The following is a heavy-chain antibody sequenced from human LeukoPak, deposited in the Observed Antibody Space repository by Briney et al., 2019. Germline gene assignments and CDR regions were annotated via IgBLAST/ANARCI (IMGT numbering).Heavy chain of an antibody. CDR3: AKGLGELAPLGMDV. J-gene: IGHJ6*02. Sequence: PGRSLRLSCAASGFTFSSYGMHWVRQAPGKGLEWVAVISYDGSSKYYADSVKGRFTISRDNSKNTLYLQMNSLRAEDTAVYYCAKGLGELAPLGMDVWGQGTTVTVSS. D-gene: IGHD3-10*01. CDR1: GFTFSSYG. V-gene: IGHV3-30*18. CDR2: ISYDGSSK.